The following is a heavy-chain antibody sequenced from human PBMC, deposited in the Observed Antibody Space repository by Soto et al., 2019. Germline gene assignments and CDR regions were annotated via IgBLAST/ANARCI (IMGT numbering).Heavy chain of an antibody. J-gene: IGHJ4*02. V-gene: IGHV3-23*01. CDR3: AKEGARIQIGPSLLDY. D-gene: IGHD5-18*01. CDR2: ITNGGGTT. CDR1: GFTFSSYA. Sequence: GWSLRLSCAASGFTFSSYAVTWVRQAPGKGLEWVSSITNGGGTTYYADPVKGRFTISRDNSKNTVFLQMNSLRAEDTAIYYCAKEGARIQIGPSLLDYWGQGTVVSVPS.